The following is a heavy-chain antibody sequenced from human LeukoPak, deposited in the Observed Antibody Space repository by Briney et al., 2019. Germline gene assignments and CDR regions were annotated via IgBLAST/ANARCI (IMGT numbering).Heavy chain of an antibody. D-gene: IGHD2-2*01. Sequence: GGSLRLSCAVSGGTFSAYWMAWVRQSPGKGLEWVSSISTSSRYIYYKDSVRGRFTISRDDAKNSLYLEMNSLRAEDTAVYYCARADCSSSTCYLRRSWFDPWGQGTLVTVSS. CDR3: ARADCSSSTCYLRRSWFDP. V-gene: IGHV3-21*01. J-gene: IGHJ5*02. CDR1: GGTFSAYW. CDR2: ISTSSRYI.